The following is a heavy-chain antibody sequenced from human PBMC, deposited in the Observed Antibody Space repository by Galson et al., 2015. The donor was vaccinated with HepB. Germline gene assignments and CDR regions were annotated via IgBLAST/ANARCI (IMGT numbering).Heavy chain of an antibody. J-gene: IGHJ6*02. CDR1: GFTFSAYY. CDR3: ARDAYYYGSYSYGLNYVMDV. D-gene: IGHD3-10*01. Sequence: SLRLSCAASGFTFSAYYMSWIRQAPGKGLEWVSYISSSSSYTNYADSVKGRFTISRDNAKNSLYLQMNSLRAEDTAVYYCARDAYYYGSYSYGLNYVMDVWGQGTTVTVSS. V-gene: IGHV3-11*06. CDR2: ISSSSSYT.